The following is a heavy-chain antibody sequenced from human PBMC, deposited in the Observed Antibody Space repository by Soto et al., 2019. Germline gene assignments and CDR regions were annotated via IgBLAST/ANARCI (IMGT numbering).Heavy chain of an antibody. V-gene: IGHV4-31*03. CDR2: IYYSGST. Sequence: QVQLQESGPGLVKPSQTLSLTCTVSGGSISSGGYYWSWIRQHPGKGLEWIGYIYYSGSTYYNPSLKSRVTTSAXTSKNQFSLKLSSVTAADTAVYYCARGTDYYGYDYWGQGTLVTVSS. J-gene: IGHJ4*02. D-gene: IGHD3-10*01. CDR3: ARGTDYYGYDY. CDR1: GGSISSGGYY.